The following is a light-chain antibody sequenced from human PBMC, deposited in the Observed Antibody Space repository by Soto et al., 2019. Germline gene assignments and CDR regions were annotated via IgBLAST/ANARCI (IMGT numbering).Light chain of an antibody. J-gene: IGKJ1*01. Sequence: DIQMTQSPSTLSASVGDTVTSTCRASESIDNWLAWYQQKPGKAPKLLIFAASTLIRGVPSRFSGRGSGTEFTLTISSLQVDDYATFYCQQYHTDWTFGQGTKVEIK. CDR1: ESIDNW. CDR2: AAS. CDR3: QQYHTDWT. V-gene: IGKV1-5*01.